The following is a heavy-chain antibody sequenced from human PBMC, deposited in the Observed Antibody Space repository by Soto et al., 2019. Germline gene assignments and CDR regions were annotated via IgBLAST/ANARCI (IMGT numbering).Heavy chain of an antibody. CDR1: GGTFNSYS. CDR2: IIPMSGRP. Sequence: QVQLLQSGAEVKTPGPSVTVSCQAPGGTFNSYSIDWVRQAPGQGFEWMGGIIPMSGRPNYAQRFQGRVTFSADKSTNTVYMEVNSLTHEDTAVYYCTRRGRQSANWFDPWGQGTLVTVSS. CDR3: TRRGRQSANWFDP. V-gene: IGHV1-69*06. J-gene: IGHJ5*02.